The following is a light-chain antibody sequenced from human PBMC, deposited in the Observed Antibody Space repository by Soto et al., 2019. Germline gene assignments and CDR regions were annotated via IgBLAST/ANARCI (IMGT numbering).Light chain of an antibody. CDR2: AAS. CDR1: QSVSSSY. V-gene: IGKV3-20*01. Sequence: EIVMTQFPATLSVSPGERATLSCRASQSVSSSYLAWYQQKPGQAPRLLIYAASSRATGIPDRFSGSGSGTDLTLTIRSLEPEDFAVYYCQQYGTSVTFGPGTKVDIK. J-gene: IGKJ3*01. CDR3: QQYGTSVT.